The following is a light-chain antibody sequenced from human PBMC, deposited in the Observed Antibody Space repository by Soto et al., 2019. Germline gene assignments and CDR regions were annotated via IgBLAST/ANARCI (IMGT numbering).Light chain of an antibody. CDR3: QQHNGWPLT. Sequence: EIVMTQFPATLSVFPGETATLSCRASQTLNNNLAWYQQKPGQAPRLLIYGVSSRATGIPARFSGSGSGTEFTLAINNLQSEDSAVYYCQQHNGWPLTFGAGTKVEIK. J-gene: IGKJ4*01. V-gene: IGKV3-15*01. CDR2: GVS. CDR1: QTLNNN.